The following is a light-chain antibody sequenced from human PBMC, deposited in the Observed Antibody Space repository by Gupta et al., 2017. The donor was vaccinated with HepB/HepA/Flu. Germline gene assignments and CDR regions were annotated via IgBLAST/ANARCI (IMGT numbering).Light chain of an antibody. V-gene: IGLV1-40*01. CDR1: SSNIGAGYG. Sequence: QSVLTQPPSVSGAPGQRVTISCTGSSSNIGAGYGVHWYQQFPGTAPKLLIYGNNNRPSGVPVRFSGSKSGTSASLAITGLQAEDEADYYCQSYDSSLSGYWVFGGGTKLTVL. J-gene: IGLJ3*02. CDR2: GNN. CDR3: QSYDSSLSGYWV.